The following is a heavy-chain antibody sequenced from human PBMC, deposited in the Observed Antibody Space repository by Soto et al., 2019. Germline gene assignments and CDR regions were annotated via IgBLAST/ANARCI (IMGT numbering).Heavy chain of an antibody. D-gene: IGHD2-8*01. J-gene: IGHJ5*02. CDR3: ARDRSTYGGGGTGEVKENWFDP. CDR2: AYYSGDT. Sequence: SETLSLTCSVSGGSISRYYWSWIRQPPGKVLEWIGYAYYSGDTGYNPSLKSRVTMAVDTSKNQVSLKLSSVTAADTAVYYCARDRSTYGGGGTGEVKENWFDPWGQGAPVNVSS. CDR1: GGSISRYY. V-gene: IGHV4-59*01.